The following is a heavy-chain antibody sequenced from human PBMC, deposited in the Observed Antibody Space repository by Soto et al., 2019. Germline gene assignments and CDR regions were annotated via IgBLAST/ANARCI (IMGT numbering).Heavy chain of an antibody. CDR1: GFSFSIYG. D-gene: IGHD3-16*01. J-gene: IGHJ6*02. CDR3: ARDAPDYAYDMDV. CDR2: ISKSSGTI. Sequence: GGSLRLSCAASGFSFSIYGMNRVRQAPGKGLEWISYISKSSGTILYADSVKGRFTISRDNDKNSLYLGMNSLRAEDTAVYYCARDAPDYAYDMDVWGQGTTVTVSS. V-gene: IGHV3-48*01.